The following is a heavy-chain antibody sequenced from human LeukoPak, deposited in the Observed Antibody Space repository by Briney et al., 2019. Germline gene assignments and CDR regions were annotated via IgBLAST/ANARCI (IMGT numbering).Heavy chain of an antibody. J-gene: IGHJ6*02. D-gene: IGHD3-10*01. V-gene: IGHV1-24*01. CDR1: GYTLTELS. Sequence: ASVKVSCKVSGYTLTELSMHWVRQAPGKGLEWMGGFDPEDGETIYAQKFQGRVTITRDTSASTAYMELSSLRSEDTAVYYCASSSGSWAYGMDVWGQGTTVTVPS. CDR3: ASSSGSWAYGMDV. CDR2: FDPEDGET.